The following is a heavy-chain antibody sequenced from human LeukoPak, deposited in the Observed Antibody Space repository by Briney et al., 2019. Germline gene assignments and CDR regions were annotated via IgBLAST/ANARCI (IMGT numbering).Heavy chain of an antibody. D-gene: IGHD6-19*01. Sequence: GGSLRLSCAASGFTFRNYGMHRVRQAPGKGLEWVAIISYDGSKNYYADSVKGRFSISRDNFNNTLYLHKNSLRAEDAALYYWARAPYTTGWSFYFDSWGQGTLVTVSS. V-gene: IGHV3-33*08. CDR2: ISYDGSKN. CDR1: GFTFRNYG. CDR3: ARAPYTTGWSFYFDS. J-gene: IGHJ4*02.